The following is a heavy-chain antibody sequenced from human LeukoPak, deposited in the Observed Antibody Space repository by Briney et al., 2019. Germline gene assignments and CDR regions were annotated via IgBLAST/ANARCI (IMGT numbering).Heavy chain of an antibody. CDR3: ARDPCSGGSCYIHPFDY. J-gene: IGHJ4*02. CDR1: GCTFTSYA. V-gene: IGHV1-3*01. CDR2: INAGNGNT. Sequence: ASVKVSCKASGCTFTSYAMHWVRQAPGQRLEWMGWINAGNGNTKYSQKFQGRVTITRDTSASTAYMELSSLRSEDTAVYYCARDPCSGGSCYIHPFDYWGQGTLVTVSS. D-gene: IGHD2-15*01.